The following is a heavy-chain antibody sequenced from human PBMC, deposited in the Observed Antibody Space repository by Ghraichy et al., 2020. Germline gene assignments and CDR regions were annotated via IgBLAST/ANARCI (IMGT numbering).Heavy chain of an antibody. D-gene: IGHD3-22*01. CDR3: AKDRSTYYHDSSGYYSH. CDR2: VSTSGGST. V-gene: IGHV3-23*01. J-gene: IGHJ1*01. CDR1: GFTFSNYA. Sequence: GESQNISCAASGFTFSNYAMTWVRQAPGKGLEWVSAVSTSGGSTYYADSVKGRFTISRDNSKNTLYLQMNSLRAEDTAVYYCAKDRSTYYHDSSGYYSHWGQGTLVTVSS.